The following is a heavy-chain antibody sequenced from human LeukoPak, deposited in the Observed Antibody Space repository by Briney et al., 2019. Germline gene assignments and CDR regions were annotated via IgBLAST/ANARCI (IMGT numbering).Heavy chain of an antibody. V-gene: IGHV5-51*01. D-gene: IGHD3-10*01. CDR2: IYPGDSDT. J-gene: IGHJ6*02. CDR1: GYSFTSYW. Sequence: GESLKISCKGSGYSFTSYWIGWVRQMPGKGLEWMGIIYPGDSDTRYSPSFQGQVTISADKSINTAYLQWSSLKASDTAMYYCAIPFYGSGTYYYGMDVWGQGTTVTVSS. CDR3: AIPFYGSGTYYYGMDV.